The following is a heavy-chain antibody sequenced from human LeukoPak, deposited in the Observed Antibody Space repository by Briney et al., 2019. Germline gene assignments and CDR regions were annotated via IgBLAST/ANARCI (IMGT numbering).Heavy chain of an antibody. CDR2: ISDDGGTK. D-gene: IGHD6-13*01. J-gene: IGHJ5*02. V-gene: IGHV3-74*01. CDR3: VRDIAPGGTVWFDI. Sequence: GGSLRLSCVASGFAVKEYYMHWIRQTPGRGPMWVSRISDDGGTKLYAGFAKGRFIMSRDTAKDTVYLQMNSLRVEDTAKYYCVRDIAPGGTVWFDIWGQGTLVTVSS. CDR1: GFAVKEYY.